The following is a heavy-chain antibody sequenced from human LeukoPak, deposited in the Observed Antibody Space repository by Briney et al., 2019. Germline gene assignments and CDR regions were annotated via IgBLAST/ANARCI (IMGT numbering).Heavy chain of an antibody. CDR2: IYYSGST. V-gene: IGHV4-59*01. CDR1: GGSISSYY. D-gene: IGHD4-11*01. CDR3: ARDSGYSNYEYYYYYYGMDV. J-gene: IGHJ6*02. Sequence: SETLSLTCTVAGGSISSYYWSLIRQPPGKGLEWIGYIYYSGSTNYNPSLKSRVTISVDTSKNQFSLKLSSVTAADTAVYYCARDSGYSNYEYYYYYYGMDVWGQGTTVTVSS.